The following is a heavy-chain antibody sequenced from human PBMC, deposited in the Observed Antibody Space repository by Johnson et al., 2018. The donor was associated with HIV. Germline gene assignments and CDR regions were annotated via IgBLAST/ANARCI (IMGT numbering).Heavy chain of an antibody. CDR3: ARDRGSGAFDI. CDR1: GFTFSSYW. Sequence: VQLMESGGGLVQPGGSLRLSCVASGFTFSSYWMSWVRQAPGKGLEWVANIKQGGSEKYYVDSVKGRFTISRDNSKNTLYLQMGSLRAEDMAVYYCARDRGSGAFDIWGQGTMVTVSS. J-gene: IGHJ3*02. CDR2: IKQGGSEK. V-gene: IGHV3-7*01. D-gene: IGHD3-10*01.